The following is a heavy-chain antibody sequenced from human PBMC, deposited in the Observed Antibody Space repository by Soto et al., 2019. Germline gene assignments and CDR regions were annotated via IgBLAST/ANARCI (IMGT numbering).Heavy chain of an antibody. CDR1: GGTFSSYA. Sequence: GASVKVSCKASGGTFSSYAISWVRQAPGQGLEWMGGIIPIFGTANYAQKFQGRVTITADESTSTAYMELSSLRSEDTAVYYCARVRSYYDSSGYSGGPFDYWGQGTLVTVSS. D-gene: IGHD3-22*01. CDR3: ARVRSYYDSSGYSGGPFDY. J-gene: IGHJ4*02. V-gene: IGHV1-69*13. CDR2: IIPIFGTA.